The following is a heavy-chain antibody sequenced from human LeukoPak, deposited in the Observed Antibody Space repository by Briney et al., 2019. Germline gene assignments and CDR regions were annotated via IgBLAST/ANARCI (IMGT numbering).Heavy chain of an antibody. CDR3: ARSESGRWLQLGY. Sequence: GGSLRLSCAVSGFAFNNYAMHWVRQAPGKGLEYVSAISSNGGSTYYANSVKGRFTISRDNSENTLYLQMGSLRAEDMAVYYCARSESGRWLQLGYWGQGTLVTVSS. CDR1: GFAFNNYA. D-gene: IGHD5-24*01. V-gene: IGHV3-64*01. J-gene: IGHJ4*02. CDR2: ISSNGGST.